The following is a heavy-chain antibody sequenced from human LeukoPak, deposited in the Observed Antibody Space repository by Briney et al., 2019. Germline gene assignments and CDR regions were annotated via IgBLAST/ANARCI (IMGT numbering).Heavy chain of an antibody. Sequence: GGSLRLSCAASGFTFSTYAMTWVRQAPGKGPEWVSGISESDGGNTYYADSVKGRFTISRDNSKNTLYLQMNSLRAEDTAVYFCAKDLRATLENFDHWGQGTLVTVSA. CDR2: ISESDGGNT. CDR1: GFTFSTYA. CDR3: AKDLRATLENFDH. V-gene: IGHV3-23*01. J-gene: IGHJ4*02. D-gene: IGHD5-24*01.